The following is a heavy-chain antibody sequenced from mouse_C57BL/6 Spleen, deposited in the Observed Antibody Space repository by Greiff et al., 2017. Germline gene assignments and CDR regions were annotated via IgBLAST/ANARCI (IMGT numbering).Heavy chain of an antibody. J-gene: IGHJ2*01. CDR2: IDPSDSET. CDR3: AREGPFCYGSSYDYYFDY. V-gene: IGHV1-52*01. D-gene: IGHD1-1*01. Sequence: QVQLQQPGAELVRPGSSVKLSCKASGYTFTSYWMHWVKQRPIQGLEWIGNIDPSDSETHYNQKFKDKATLTVDKSSSTAYMQLSSLTSEDSAVYYCAREGPFCYGSSYDYYFDYWGQGTTLTVSS. CDR1: GYTFTSYW.